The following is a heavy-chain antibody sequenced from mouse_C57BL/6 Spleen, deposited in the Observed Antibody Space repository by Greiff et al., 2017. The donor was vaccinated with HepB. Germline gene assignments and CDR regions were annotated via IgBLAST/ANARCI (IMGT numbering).Heavy chain of an antibody. Sequence: VQLQQSGAELARPGASVKLSCKASGYTFTSYGISWVKQRTGQGLEWIGEIYPRSGNTYYNEKFKGKATLTADKSSSTAYMELRSLTSEDSAVYFCARKEDYGSLFAYWGQGTLVTVSA. CDR3: ARKEDYGSLFAY. J-gene: IGHJ3*01. V-gene: IGHV1-81*01. D-gene: IGHD1-1*01. CDR1: GYTFTSYG. CDR2: IYPRSGNT.